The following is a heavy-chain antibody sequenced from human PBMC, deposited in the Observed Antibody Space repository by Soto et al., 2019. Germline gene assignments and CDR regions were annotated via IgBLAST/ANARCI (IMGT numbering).Heavy chain of an antibody. CDR1: EFTFSSYA. J-gene: IGHJ4*02. CDR2: ISYDGSNK. CDR3: ARDHVWGSYRGYFDY. V-gene: IGHV3-30-3*01. Sequence: GGSLRLSCAAAEFTFSSYAMHWVRQKPGKGLEWVAVISYDGSNKYYADSVKGRFTISRDNSKNTLCLQMNSLRAEDTAVYYCARDHVWGSYRGYFDYWGQGTLVTVSS. D-gene: IGHD3-16*02.